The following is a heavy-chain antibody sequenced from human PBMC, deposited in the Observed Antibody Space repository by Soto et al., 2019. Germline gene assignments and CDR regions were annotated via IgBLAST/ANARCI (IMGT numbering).Heavy chain of an antibody. CDR2: IYRTGST. V-gene: IGHV4-4*02. D-gene: IGHD1-7*01. Sequence: QVQLQESGPGLVKPSGTLSLTCAVSGGSFTSNNWWTWVRQPPGQGLEWIGEIYRTGSTNHNPSLKSRVTISLDKSENQFSLKVTSLTAADTAVYYCASRDPGTSVDYCGQGTLVTVSS. CDR3: ASRDPGTSVDY. CDR1: GGSFTSNNW. J-gene: IGHJ4*02.